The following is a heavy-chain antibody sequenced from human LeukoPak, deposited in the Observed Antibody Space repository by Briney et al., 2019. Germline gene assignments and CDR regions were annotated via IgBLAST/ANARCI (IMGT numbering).Heavy chain of an antibody. J-gene: IGHJ4*02. Sequence: GGSLRLSCAASGFTFSSYAMSWVRQAPGKGLEWVSAISGSGGSTYYADSVKGRFTISRDNSKNTLYLQVNSLRAEDTAAYYCARATGDPGGYYFDYWGQGTLVTVSS. CDR1: GFTFSSYA. CDR3: ARATGDPGGYYFDY. D-gene: IGHD7-27*01. CDR2: ISGSGGST. V-gene: IGHV3-23*01.